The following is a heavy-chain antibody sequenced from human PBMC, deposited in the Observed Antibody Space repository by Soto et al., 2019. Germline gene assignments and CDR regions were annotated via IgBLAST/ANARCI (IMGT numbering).Heavy chain of an antibody. Sequence: SETRCLTCTVSGGSISSGTYYLSWIRQPPGKGLEWIGYIYYSGSTYYNPSLKSRVTISVDTSKNQFSLKLSSVTAADTAVYYCASLYYYDSSGYPGMDVWGQGTTVTVSS. CDR1: GGSISSGTYY. CDR3: ASLYYYDSSGYPGMDV. D-gene: IGHD3-22*01. V-gene: IGHV4-30-4*01. J-gene: IGHJ6*02. CDR2: IYYSGST.